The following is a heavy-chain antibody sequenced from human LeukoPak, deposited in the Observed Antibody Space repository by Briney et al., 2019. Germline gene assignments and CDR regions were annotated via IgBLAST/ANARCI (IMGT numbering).Heavy chain of an antibody. CDR3: ARGEDGFWSGYVEH. CDR1: GFTVSSNY. D-gene: IGHD3-3*01. J-gene: IGHJ1*01. V-gene: IGHV3-53*05. CDR2: IYSGGST. Sequence: PGGSLRLSCAASGFTVSSNYMSWVRQAPGKGLEWVSVIYSGGSTYYAESVKGRFTISRDNSKSMLYLQMNSLRPEDTAVYYCARGEDGFWSGYVEHWGQGTLVTVSP.